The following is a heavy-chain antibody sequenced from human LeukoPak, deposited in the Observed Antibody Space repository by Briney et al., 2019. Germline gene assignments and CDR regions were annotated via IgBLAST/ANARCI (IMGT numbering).Heavy chain of an antibody. CDR2: IYTSGST. V-gene: IGHV4-61*02. J-gene: IGHJ2*01. D-gene: IGHD3-22*01. Sequence: SETLSLTCTVSGGSISSGSYYWSWIRQPAGKGLEWIGRIYTSGSTNYNPSLKSRVTISVDTSKNQFSLKLSSVTAADTGVYYCARSFRYYDSSGPPSDLWGRGTLVTVSS. CDR1: GGSISSGSYY. CDR3: ARSFRYYDSSGPPSDL.